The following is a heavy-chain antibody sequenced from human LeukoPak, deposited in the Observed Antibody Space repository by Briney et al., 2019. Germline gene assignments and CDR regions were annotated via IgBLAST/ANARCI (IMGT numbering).Heavy chain of an antibody. D-gene: IGHD3-22*01. CDR1: GYTFTGYY. Sequence: ASVKVSCKASGYTFTGYYMHWVRQAPGQGLKWMGWINTNTGNPTYAQGFTGRFVFSLDTSVSTAYLQISSLKAEDTAVYYCARGLLRGYYYGSGGYYPTDYWGQGTLVTVSS. CDR3: ARGLLRGYYYGSGGYYPTDY. CDR2: INTNTGNP. V-gene: IGHV7-4-1*02. J-gene: IGHJ4*02.